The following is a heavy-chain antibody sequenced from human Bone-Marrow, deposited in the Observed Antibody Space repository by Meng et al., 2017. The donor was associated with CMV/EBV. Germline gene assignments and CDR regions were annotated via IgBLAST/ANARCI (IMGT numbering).Heavy chain of an antibody. Sequence: GSLRLSCTVSGGSISSYYWSWIRQPPGKGLEWIGYIYYSGSTNYNPSLKSRVTISVDTSKNQFSLKLSSVTAADTAVYYCAGGAARSWFDPWGQGTLVTVSS. D-gene: IGHD6-6*01. CDR1: GGSISSYY. V-gene: IGHV4-59*08. J-gene: IGHJ5*02. CDR3: AGGAARSWFDP. CDR2: IYYSGST.